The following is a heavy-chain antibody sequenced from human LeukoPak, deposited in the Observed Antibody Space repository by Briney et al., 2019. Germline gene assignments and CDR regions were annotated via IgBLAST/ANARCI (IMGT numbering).Heavy chain of an antibody. V-gene: IGHV4-38-2*02. CDR1: GGSISSYY. J-gene: IGHJ4*02. CDR2: ISHSGST. D-gene: IGHD3-22*01. Sequence: SETLSLTCTVSGGSISSYYWSWIRQPPGKGLEWIGSISHSGSTYYNPSLKSRVTISIDTSKNQFSLKLTSVTAADTAVYYCARGTDYYDSSGYGDYWGQGTLVTVSS. CDR3: ARGTDYYDSSGYGDY.